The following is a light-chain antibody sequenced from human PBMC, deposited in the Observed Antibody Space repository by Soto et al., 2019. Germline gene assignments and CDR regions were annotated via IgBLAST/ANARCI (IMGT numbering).Light chain of an antibody. J-gene: IGKJ1*01. V-gene: IGKV3-15*01. CDR2: DAF. CDR3: QQYHDWPPT. CDR1: QSVDSG. Sequence: EIVMTQSPATLSVSPGERATLSCRASQSVDSGLAWYQQKPGQVPRLLIYDAFNRATGIPARFSGSGSGTEFTLTISSLQSEDFAVYYCQQYHDWPPTFGQGTKVDIK.